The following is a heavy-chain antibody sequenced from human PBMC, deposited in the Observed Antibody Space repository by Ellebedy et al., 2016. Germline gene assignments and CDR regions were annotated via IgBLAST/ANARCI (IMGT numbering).Heavy chain of an antibody. J-gene: IGHJ4*02. CDR3: ARDGELWRYFQY. Sequence: GESLKISCAASGFTFSNYALSWVRQAPGKGLEWVSSIGSSGSYIYYADSVKGRFIISRDNAKNSLYLEMNNLRAEDTAVYYCARDGELWRYFQYWGQGTLVTVSS. V-gene: IGHV3-21*01. D-gene: IGHD3-16*01. CDR1: GFTFSNYA. CDR2: IGSSGSYI.